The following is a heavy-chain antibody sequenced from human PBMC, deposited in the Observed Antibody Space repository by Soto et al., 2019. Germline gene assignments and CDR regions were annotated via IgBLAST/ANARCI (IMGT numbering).Heavy chain of an antibody. V-gene: IGHV3-30-3*01. D-gene: IGHD3-10*01. Sequence: QVQLVESGGGVVQPGRSLRLSCAASGFPFSSHPIQWVSQAPGKGLEWVAVISYDGRIKYYADSVKGRFTISRDTSKNTAYLQMNSLRAEDTAVFYCAREWSTSGDLDYWGQGTLFIFSS. CDR1: GFPFSSHP. J-gene: IGHJ4*02. CDR2: ISYDGRIK. CDR3: AREWSTSGDLDY.